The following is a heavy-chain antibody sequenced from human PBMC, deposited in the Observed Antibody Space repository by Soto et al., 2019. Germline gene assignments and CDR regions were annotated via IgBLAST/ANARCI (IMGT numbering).Heavy chain of an antibody. CDR3: ARLWGFCSEGVCSDYFDS. J-gene: IGHJ4*02. V-gene: IGHV1-2*02. CDR2: INPSRGGT. D-gene: IGHD2-8*01. CDR1: GYSFKDHY. Sequence: QVQLVQSGAEVKKPGASGNVSCRASGYSFKDHYIHWVRQAPGQGLEWMGWINPSRGGTNYEGKFQGRVTMSRDSSISTAYTELGRLTADDTDVYFCARLWGFCSEGVCSDYFDSWGQGSLVTISS.